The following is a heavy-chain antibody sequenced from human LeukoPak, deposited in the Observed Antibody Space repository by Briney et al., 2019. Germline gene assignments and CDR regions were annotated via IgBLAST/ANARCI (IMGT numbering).Heavy chain of an antibody. CDR3: ASRSYNSSGNDY. J-gene: IGHJ4*02. CDR1: GFSFSNYV. CDR2: ISTSGRPT. D-gene: IGHD3-22*01. V-gene: IGHV3-48*03. Sequence: PGGSLRLSCAASGFSFSNYVMNWVRQAPGKGLEWVSYISTSGRPTYYADSVKGRFTISRDNAKNSLYLQMNSLRAEDTAVYYCASRSYNSSGNDYWGQGTLVTVSS.